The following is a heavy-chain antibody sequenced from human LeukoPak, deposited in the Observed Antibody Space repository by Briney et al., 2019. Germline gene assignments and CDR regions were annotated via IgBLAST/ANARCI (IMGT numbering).Heavy chain of an antibody. J-gene: IGHJ4*02. Sequence: GGSLRLSCAASGFTFSDYYMSWIRQAPGKGLEWVSVIYSGGSTYYADSVKGRFTISRDNAKNSLYLQMNSLRAEDTAVYYCAREIRGYSYFDYWGQGTLVTVSS. CDR1: GFTFSDYY. D-gene: IGHD1-26*01. CDR2: IYSGGST. CDR3: AREIRGYSYFDY. V-gene: IGHV3-53*01.